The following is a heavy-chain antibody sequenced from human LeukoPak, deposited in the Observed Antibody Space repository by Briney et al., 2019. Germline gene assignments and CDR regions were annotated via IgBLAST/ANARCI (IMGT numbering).Heavy chain of an antibody. V-gene: IGHV3-23*01. CDR1: GFTFSSYA. CDR3: AKGPYSRRMEYFQY. J-gene: IGHJ1*01. CDR2: ISGSGGST. D-gene: IGHD3-22*01. Sequence: GGSLRLSCAASGFTFSSYAMSWVRQAPGKGLEWVSAISGSGGSTYYADSVKGRFTISRDNSKNTLYLEMSSLRTEDTAVYYCAKGPYSRRMEYFQYWGQGTLVIVSS.